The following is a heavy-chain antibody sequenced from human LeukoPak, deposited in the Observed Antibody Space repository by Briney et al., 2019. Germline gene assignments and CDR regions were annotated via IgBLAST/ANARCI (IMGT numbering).Heavy chain of an antibody. CDR1: GFNFTTFN. V-gene: IGHV3-48*02. Sequence: TGGSLRLSCAASGFNFTTFNMNWVRHVPGKGLEWISYISGGSGTIYYADSVKGRFTVSRDNAKNSLFLQMDSLRDDDTAVYYCARENSWTFDYWGQGSLVTVSS. J-gene: IGHJ4*02. CDR3: ARENSWTFDY. CDR2: ISGGSGTI. D-gene: IGHD6-13*01.